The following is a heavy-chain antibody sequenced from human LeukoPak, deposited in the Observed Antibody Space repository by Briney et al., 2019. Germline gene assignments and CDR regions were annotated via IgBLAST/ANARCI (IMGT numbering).Heavy chain of an antibody. J-gene: IGHJ6*04. CDR2: T. D-gene: IGHD3-10*01. Sequence: TNYAQKFQERVTITRDMSTSTAYMELSSLRSEDTAVYYCAATEGYGSGSYYAYYYGMDVWGKGTTVTVSS. CDR3: AATEGYGSGSYYAYYYGMDV. V-gene: IGHV1-58*01.